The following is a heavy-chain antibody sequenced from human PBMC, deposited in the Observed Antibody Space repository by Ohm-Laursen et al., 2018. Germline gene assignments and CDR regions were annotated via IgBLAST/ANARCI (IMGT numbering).Heavy chain of an antibody. CDR1: GFTFRSYA. CDR2: ISNTGVST. D-gene: IGHD1-14*01. Sequence: SLRLSCSASGFTFRSYAMSWVRQTPGKGLEWVSAISNTGVSTCYADSVKGQFTISRDNAKNSLYLQMNSLRAEDTAVYYCARSPGTSLELDYWGQGTLVTVSS. J-gene: IGHJ4*02. V-gene: IGHV3-23*01. CDR3: ARSPGTSLELDY.